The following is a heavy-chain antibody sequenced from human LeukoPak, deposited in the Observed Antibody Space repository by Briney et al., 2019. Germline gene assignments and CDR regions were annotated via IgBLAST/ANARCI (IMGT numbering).Heavy chain of an antibody. J-gene: IGHJ4*02. CDR2: ISSSSSYI. Sequence: GGSLRLSCAASGFTFSSYSMNWVRQAPGKGLEWVSSISSSSSYIYYADSGKGRFTISRDNAKNSLYLKMNSLRAEATAVYYCARLGYSYGGAYVGYWGQGTLVTVSS. V-gene: IGHV3-21*01. CDR1: GFTFSSYS. CDR3: ARLGYSYGGAYVGY. D-gene: IGHD5-18*01.